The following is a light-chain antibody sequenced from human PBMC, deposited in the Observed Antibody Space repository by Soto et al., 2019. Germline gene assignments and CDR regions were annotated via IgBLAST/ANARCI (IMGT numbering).Light chain of an antibody. J-gene: IGLJ2*01. V-gene: IGLV2-14*01. CDR2: EVN. Sequence: QSALTQPASVSGSPGQSITISCTGTSSDVGGYNYVSWYQQHQGKAPKLMIYEVNNRPSGVSNRFSGSKSGNTDSLTISGLQAEDEADYYCSLYTITNTVVFGGGTKLTVL. CDR3: SLYTITNTVV. CDR1: SSDVGGYNY.